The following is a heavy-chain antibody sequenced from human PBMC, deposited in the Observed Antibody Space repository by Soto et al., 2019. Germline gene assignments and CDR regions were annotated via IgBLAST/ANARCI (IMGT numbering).Heavy chain of an antibody. D-gene: IGHD3-9*01. CDR1: GFTVSGNY. V-gene: IGHV3-66*01. CDR2: IYSGGTT. Sequence: GGSLRLSCAASGFTVSGNYMGWVRQAPGKGLEWVSVIYSGGTTYYADFVKGRFTISRDNSQNTLFLQMDCLRAEDTALYYCARKEGYFIDIICQIGRYFDYRGQGALVTLSS. CDR3: ARKEGYFIDIICQIGRYFDY. J-gene: IGHJ4*02.